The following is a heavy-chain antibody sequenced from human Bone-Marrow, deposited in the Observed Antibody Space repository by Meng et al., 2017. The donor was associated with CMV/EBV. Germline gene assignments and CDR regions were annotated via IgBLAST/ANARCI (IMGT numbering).Heavy chain of an antibody. CDR2: ISYDGSNK. D-gene: IGHD3-3*01. CDR3: ARQAGGDLNTSYDFWSGYYTEVYFDY. V-gene: IGHV3-30*03. CDR1: GFTFSSYW. J-gene: IGHJ4*02. Sequence: GGSLRLSCAASGFTFSSYWMSWVRQAPGKGLEWVAVISYDGSNKYNADSVKGRFTISRDNFKSTLYLQMNSLRAEDTAVYYCARQAGGDLNTSYDFWSGYYTEVYFDYWGEGTLVTVSS.